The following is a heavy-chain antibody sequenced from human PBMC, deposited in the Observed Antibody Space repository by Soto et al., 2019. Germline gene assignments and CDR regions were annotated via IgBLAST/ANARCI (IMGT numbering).Heavy chain of an antibody. J-gene: IGHJ4*02. CDR2: INPSGGST. CDR3: ASTEVRSYRSSWYNY. CDR1: GYTFTSYY. D-gene: IGHD6-13*01. V-gene: IGHV1-46*01. Sequence: QVQLVQSGAEVKKPGASVKVSCKASGYTFTSYYMHWVRQAPGQGLEWMGIINPSGGSTSYAQKFQGRVTRTRDTSTSTVYMELSSLRSEDTAVYYCASTEVRSYRSSWYNYWGQGTLVTVSS.